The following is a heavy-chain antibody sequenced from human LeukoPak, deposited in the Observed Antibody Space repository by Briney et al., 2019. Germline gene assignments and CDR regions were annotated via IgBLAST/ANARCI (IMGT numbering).Heavy chain of an antibody. D-gene: IGHD2-15*01. CDR2: ISYDGSNK. CDR1: GFTFSSYA. Sequence: GGSLRLSCAASGFTFSSYAMHWVRQAPGKGLEWVAVISYDGSNKYYADSVKGRFTISRDNSKNTLYLQMNGLRAEDTAVYYCARDIVVVVAANDAFDIWGQGTMVTVSS. CDR3: ARDIVVVVAANDAFDI. J-gene: IGHJ3*02. V-gene: IGHV3-30-3*01.